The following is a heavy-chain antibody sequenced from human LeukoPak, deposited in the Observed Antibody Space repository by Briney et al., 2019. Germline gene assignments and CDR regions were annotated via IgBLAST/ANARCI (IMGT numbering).Heavy chain of an antibody. V-gene: IGHV3-11*06. D-gene: IGHD1-26*01. CDR1: GFTFRDYY. CDR3: ARVGSRGYYFDY. J-gene: IGHJ4*02. CDR2: ISGSSTYT. Sequence: GGSLRLSCASSGFTFRDYYMSWIRQAPGKGLEWVSHISGSSTYTNYADSVKGRFTISRDNANNSLYLQMNSLTAEDTAVFYCARVGSRGYYFDYWGQGTLVSVSS.